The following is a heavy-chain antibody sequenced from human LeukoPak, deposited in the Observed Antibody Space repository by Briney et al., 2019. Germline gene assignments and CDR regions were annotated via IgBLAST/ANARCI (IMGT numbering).Heavy chain of an antibody. J-gene: IGHJ5*02. CDR2: IYYSGSS. CDR3: ARDLSGAPGVNWFDP. CDR1: GASISSYF. V-gene: IGHV4-59*01. D-gene: IGHD7-27*01. Sequence: SETLSLTCTVSGASISSYFWSWLRQPPGKGLEWIGYIYYSGSSNYNPSLKSRVTMSVDTSTNQFSLKLTSVTAADTAFYYCARDLSGAPGVNWFDPWGQGTLVTVSS.